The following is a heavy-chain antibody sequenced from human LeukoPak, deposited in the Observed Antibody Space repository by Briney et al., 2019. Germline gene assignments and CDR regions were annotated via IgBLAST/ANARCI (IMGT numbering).Heavy chain of an antibody. Sequence: GESLKISCQGSGYHFANDWIGWVRQMPGKGLEWIGIIYPGDSDTIHSPSFQGQVTISADKSISTAYLQWSSLKASDTAMYYCARGHLYDYSTTCYYFDYWGQGTLVTVSS. J-gene: IGHJ4*02. CDR3: ARGHLYDYSTTCYYFDY. CDR2: IYPGDSDT. CDR1: GYHFANDW. V-gene: IGHV5-51*01. D-gene: IGHD5-12*01.